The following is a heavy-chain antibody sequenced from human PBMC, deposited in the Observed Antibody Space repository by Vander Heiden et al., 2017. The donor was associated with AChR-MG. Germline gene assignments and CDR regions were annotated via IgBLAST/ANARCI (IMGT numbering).Heavy chain of an antibody. CDR3: AKDTYYDFWSGYYPRHDYYYYYMDV. CDR1: GFTFSSYA. J-gene: IGHJ6*03. D-gene: IGHD3-3*01. Sequence: EVQLLESGGGLVQPGGSLRLSSAASGFTFSSYAMSWVRQAPGKGLGWVSAISGSGGSTYYADSVKGRFTISRDNSKNTLYLQMNSLRAEDTAVYYCAKDTYYDFWSGYYPRHDYYYYYMDVWGKGTTVTVSS. CDR2: ISGSGGST. V-gene: IGHV3-23*01.